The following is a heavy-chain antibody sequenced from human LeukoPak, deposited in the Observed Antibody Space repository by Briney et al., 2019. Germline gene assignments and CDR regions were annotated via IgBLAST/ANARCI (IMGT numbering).Heavy chain of an antibody. CDR1: GGSIGGNSY. Sequence: SQTLSLTCTVSGGSIGGNSYWSWIRQPPGKGPEWIGHISNSGSTYYSPSLSSRVTISLDTSKNQFSLKLRSVTAADTAVYYCARGGASSIPLDYWGRGTLVTVSS. CDR3: ARGGASSIPLDY. J-gene: IGHJ4*02. CDR2: ISNSGST. D-gene: IGHD1-26*01. V-gene: IGHV4-61*01.